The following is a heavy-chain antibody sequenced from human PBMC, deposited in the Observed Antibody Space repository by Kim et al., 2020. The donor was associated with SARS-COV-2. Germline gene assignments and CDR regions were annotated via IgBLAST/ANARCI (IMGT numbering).Heavy chain of an antibody. Sequence: ASVKVSCKASGYTFTSYGISWVRQAPGQGLEWMGWISAYNGNTNYAQKLQGRVTMTTDTSTSTAYMELRSLRSDDTAVYYCAREWIGEEGQRWFDPWGQGTLGTVSS. J-gene: IGHJ5*02. CDR1: GYTFTSYG. D-gene: IGHD3-10*01. CDR2: ISAYNGNT. CDR3: AREWIGEEGQRWFDP. V-gene: IGHV1-18*01.